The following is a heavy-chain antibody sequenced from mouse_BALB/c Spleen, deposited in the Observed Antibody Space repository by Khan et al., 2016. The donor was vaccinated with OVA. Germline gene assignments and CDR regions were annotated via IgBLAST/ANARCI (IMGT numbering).Heavy chain of an antibody. V-gene: IGHV1-77*01. Sequence: QVQLKQSGPELVKPGASVKMSCKASGYTFTYYVITWVKQRTGQGLEWIGEIYPGSDTAYYTERFKGKATLTADKSSNTTLLQISSLTSEDSAVYFCARGEGYYDYLDYWGQGTTLTVSS. CDR3: ARGEGYYDYLDY. J-gene: IGHJ2*01. CDR1: GYTFTYYV. CDR2: IYPGSDTA. D-gene: IGHD2-3*01.